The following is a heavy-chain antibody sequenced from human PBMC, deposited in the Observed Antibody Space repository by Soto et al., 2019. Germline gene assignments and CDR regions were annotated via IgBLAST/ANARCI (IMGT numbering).Heavy chain of an antibody. CDR2: ISAYNGNT. CDR3: ARVHQAVRGPLGIPDY. J-gene: IGHJ4*02. CDR1: GYTFTSYG. D-gene: IGHD3-10*01. V-gene: IGHV1-18*04. Sequence: QVQLVQSGAEVKKPGASVKVSCKASGYTFTSYGISWVRQAPGQGLEWMGWISAYNGNTNYAQKLQGRVTMTTDTTTSTAYMELRNLRSDDTAVYYWARVHQAVRGPLGIPDYWGQGTLVTVSS.